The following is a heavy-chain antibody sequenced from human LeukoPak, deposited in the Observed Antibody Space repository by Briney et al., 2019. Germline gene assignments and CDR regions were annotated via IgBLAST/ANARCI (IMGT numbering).Heavy chain of an antibody. CDR2: IYYNGKT. J-gene: IGHJ3*02. D-gene: IGHD2-2*01. Sequence: SETLSLNCTVSGGSIGSNDHYWGWVRQPPGKGLEGIGTIYYNGKTYYSTSLKSRVTLSGDTSKTQFSLELSSVTAADTAVYYCARHRTAMNKYGPYAAFDIWGQGTTVTVSS. CDR3: ARHRTAMNKYGPYAAFDI. CDR1: GGSIGSNDHY. V-gene: IGHV4-39*01.